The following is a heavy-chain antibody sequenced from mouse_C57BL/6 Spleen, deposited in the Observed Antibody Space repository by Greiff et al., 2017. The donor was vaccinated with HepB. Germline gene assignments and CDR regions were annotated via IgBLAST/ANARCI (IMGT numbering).Heavy chain of an antibody. V-gene: IGHV1-64*01. D-gene: IGHD2-3*01. CDR1: GYTFTSYW. CDR2: IHPNSGST. J-gene: IGHJ2*01. CDR3: AREGWLPNYFDY. Sequence: QVQLQQPGAELVKPGASVKLSCKASGYTFTSYWMHWVKQRPGQGLEWIGMIHPNSGSTNYNEKFKSKATLTVDKSSSTAYMQLSSLTSEDSAVYYCAREGWLPNYFDYWGQGTTLTVSS.